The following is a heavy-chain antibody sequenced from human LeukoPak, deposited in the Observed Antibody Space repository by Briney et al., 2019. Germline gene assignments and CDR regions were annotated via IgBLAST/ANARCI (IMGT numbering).Heavy chain of an antibody. CDR3: ARHPEPGYCSSTSCHESYFDY. V-gene: IGHV3-23*01. CDR1: GFTFNNAW. Sequence: PGGSLRLSCAASGFTFNNAWMSWVRQAPGKGLEWVSAISGSGGRPYYADSVKGRFTISRDNSKNTLYLQMNSLRAEDTAVYYCARHPEPGYCSSTSCHESYFDYWGQGTLVTVSS. CDR2: ISGSGGRP. J-gene: IGHJ4*02. D-gene: IGHD2-2*01.